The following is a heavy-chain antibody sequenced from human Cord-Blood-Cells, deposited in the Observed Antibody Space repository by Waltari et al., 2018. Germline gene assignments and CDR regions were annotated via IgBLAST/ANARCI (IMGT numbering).Heavy chain of an antibody. J-gene: IGHJ5*02. Sequence: QVQLQQWGAGLLKPSETLSLTCAVYGGSFSGYYWTWIRQPPGKGLEWIGEINHSGSTNYNPSLKSRVTISVDTSKNQFSLKPSSVTAADTAVYYCARGEKMTTVTTSYNWFDPWGQGTLVTVSS. CDR3: ARGEKMTTVTTSYNWFDP. D-gene: IGHD4-17*01. CDR2: INHSGST. CDR1: GGSFSGYY. V-gene: IGHV4-34*01.